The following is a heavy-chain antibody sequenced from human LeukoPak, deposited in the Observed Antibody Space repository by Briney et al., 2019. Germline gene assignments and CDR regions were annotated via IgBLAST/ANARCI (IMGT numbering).Heavy chain of an antibody. J-gene: IGHJ4*02. Sequence: ASVKVSCKASGYTFTSYYMHWVRQAPGQGLEWKGIINPSGGSTSYAQKFQGRVTMTRDTSTSTVYMYLSSLRSEDTAVYYCARDSLYGVVDYWGQGTLVTVSS. D-gene: IGHD4-17*01. V-gene: IGHV1-46*01. CDR2: INPSGGST. CDR1: GYTFTSYY. CDR3: ARDSLYGVVDY.